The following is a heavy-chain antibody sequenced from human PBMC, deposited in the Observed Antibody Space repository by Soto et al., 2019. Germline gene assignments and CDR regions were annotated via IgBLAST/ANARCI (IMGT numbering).Heavy chain of an antibody. D-gene: IGHD3-10*01. J-gene: IGHJ6*02. CDR2: ISSSGSTI. Sequence: PGGSLRLSCAASGFTFSSYEMNWVRQAPGKGLEWVSYISSSGSTIYYADSVKGRFTISRDNAKNSLYLQMNSLRAEDTAVYYCARVPPELWFGELLDRGMDVWGQGTTVTVSS. CDR3: ARVPPELWFGELLDRGMDV. V-gene: IGHV3-48*03. CDR1: GFTFSSYE.